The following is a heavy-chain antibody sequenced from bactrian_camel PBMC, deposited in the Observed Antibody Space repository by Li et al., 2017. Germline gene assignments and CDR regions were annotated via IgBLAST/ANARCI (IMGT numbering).Heavy chain of an antibody. J-gene: IGHJ4*01. CDR1: GFRFDGSD. CDR3: AAEDQAPWDMGWICNYNS. V-gene: IGHV3S55*01. D-gene: IGHD3*01. Sequence: HVQLVESGGGSVQAGGSLRLSCTASGFRFDGSDWGWYRQAPGSQRETVATVDSNGVTKVAGSVKGRFAHSKDNAKNTLYLRMDNLKPEDTALYTCAAEDQAPWDMGWICNYNSWGQGTQVTVS. CDR2: VDSNGVT.